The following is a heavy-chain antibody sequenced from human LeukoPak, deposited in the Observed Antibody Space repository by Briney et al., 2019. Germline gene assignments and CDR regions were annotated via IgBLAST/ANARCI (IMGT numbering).Heavy chain of an antibody. CDR2: ISRDSDIR. Sequence: PGGSLRLSCAASGFIFGRDSMNWVRQAPGRGLEWISYISRDSDIRYYADSVRGRFHISRDNARNSLYLQMNSLRADDTAMYYCAKTPRSVLYQGDYWGQGTLVTVSS. V-gene: IGHV3-48*01. J-gene: IGHJ4*02. CDR1: GFIFGRDS. D-gene: IGHD2-8*01. CDR3: AKTPRSVLYQGDY.